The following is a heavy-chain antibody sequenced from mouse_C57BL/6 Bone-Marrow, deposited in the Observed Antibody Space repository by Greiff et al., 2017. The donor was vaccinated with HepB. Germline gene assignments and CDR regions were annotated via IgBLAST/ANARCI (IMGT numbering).Heavy chain of an antibody. Sequence: EVQLVESGGDLVKPGGSLKLSCAASGFTFSSYGMSWVRQTPDKRLEWVATISSGGSYTYYPDSVKGRFTISRDNAKNTLYLQMSSLKSEDTAMYYCARGFDDWGQGTTLTVSS. CDR1: GFTFSSYG. V-gene: IGHV5-6*01. CDR2: ISSGGSYT. CDR3: ARGFDD. J-gene: IGHJ2*01.